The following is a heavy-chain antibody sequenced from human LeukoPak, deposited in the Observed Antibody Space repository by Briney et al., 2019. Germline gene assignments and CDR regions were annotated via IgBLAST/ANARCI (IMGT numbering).Heavy chain of an antibody. V-gene: IGHV4-59*08. Sequence: PSETLSLTCTVSGGSISSYYWSWIRQPPGKGLEWIGYIYYSGSTNYNPSLKSRVTISVDTSKNQFSLKLSSVTAADTAVYYCASSVASRWFDPWGQGTLVTVS. J-gene: IGHJ5*02. CDR3: ASSVASRWFDP. CDR2: IYYSGST. CDR1: GGSISSYY.